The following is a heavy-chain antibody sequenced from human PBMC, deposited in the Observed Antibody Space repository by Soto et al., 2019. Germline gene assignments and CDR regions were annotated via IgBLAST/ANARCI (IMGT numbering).Heavy chain of an antibody. CDR3: ARGNQWLAPDY. V-gene: IGHV4-4*02. CDR2: IYHSGST. CDR1: GGSISSSNW. J-gene: IGHJ4*02. D-gene: IGHD6-19*01. Sequence: SETLSLTCAVSGGSISSSNWWSWVRQPPGKGLEWIGEIYHSGSTNYNPSLKSRVTISVAKSKNQFYLKLSSVTAADTAVYYCARGNQWLAPDYWGQGTPVTVSS.